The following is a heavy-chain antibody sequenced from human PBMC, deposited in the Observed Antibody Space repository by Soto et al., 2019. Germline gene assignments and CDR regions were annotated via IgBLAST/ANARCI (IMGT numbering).Heavy chain of an antibody. D-gene: IGHD6-13*01. CDR3: VRSFTWYSEADY. Sequence: EVQLLESGGGLVQPGGSLRLSCAASGFSYNSYALSWVRQAPGKGLEWVSSISGGGDTSYADSVRGRFTISRDNSKNTLYLLMNSLRADDAAVYYCVRSFTWYSEADYWGQGTLVTVSS. V-gene: IGHV3-23*01. CDR1: GFSYNSYA. J-gene: IGHJ4*02. CDR2: ISGGGDT.